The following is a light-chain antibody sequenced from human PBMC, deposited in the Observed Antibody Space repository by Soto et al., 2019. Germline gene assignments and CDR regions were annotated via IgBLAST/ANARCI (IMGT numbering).Light chain of an antibody. J-gene: IGLJ2*01. V-gene: IGLV1-47*01. Sequence: QSVLTQPPSASGTPGQTVTISCSGSNSNIATYVVYWYQQLPGTAPKLLIYENDQRPSGVPDRFSGSKSDTSASLAIAGLRSGDEAVYFCAAWDDSLTILFGGGTKLTVL. CDR3: AAWDDSLTIL. CDR1: NSNIATYV. CDR2: END.